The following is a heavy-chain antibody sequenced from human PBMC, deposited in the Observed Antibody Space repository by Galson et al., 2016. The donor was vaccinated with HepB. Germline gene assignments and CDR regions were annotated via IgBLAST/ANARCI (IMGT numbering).Heavy chain of an antibody. J-gene: IGHJ6*02. Sequence: SISPAGAASKCTVGYTARRGGHQAPGTGVEWVAAICNERNNKFLSDSVKGRFIVSRDNYSSLFYLQMNSLRVEDTAVYYCARDPASNDYIWGWDVWGQGTTVTVSS. CDR2: ICNERNNK. CDR3: ARDPASNDYIWGWDV. D-gene: IGHD3-16*01. V-gene: IGHV3-33*04. CDR1: KCTVGYTA.